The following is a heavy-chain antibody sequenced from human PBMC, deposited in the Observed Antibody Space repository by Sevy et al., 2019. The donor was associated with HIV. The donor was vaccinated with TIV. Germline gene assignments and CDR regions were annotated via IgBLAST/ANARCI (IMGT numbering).Heavy chain of an antibody. CDR2: INPNSGGT. CDR3: AREALGDSSGYYYGRYYYYYGMDV. Sequence: ASVKVSCKASGYTFTGYYMHWVRQAPGQGLEWMGRINPNSGGTNYAQKFQGRVTMTRETSISTAYMERSRLRSDDTAVYYCAREALGDSSGYYYGRYYYYYGMDVWGQGTTVTVSS. V-gene: IGHV1-2*06. CDR1: GYTFTGYY. D-gene: IGHD3-22*01. J-gene: IGHJ6*02.